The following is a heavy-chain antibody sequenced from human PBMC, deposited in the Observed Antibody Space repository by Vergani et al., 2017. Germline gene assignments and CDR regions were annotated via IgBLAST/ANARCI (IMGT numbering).Heavy chain of an antibody. J-gene: IGHJ3*02. Sequence: EVQLVQSGAEVKKPGESLKISCKGSGYSFTSYWIGWVRQMPGKGLEWMGIIYPGDSDTRYSPSFQGQVTISADKSISPAYLQWSSLKASDTAMYYCASLRILGVAGTRMDAFDIWGQGTMVTVSS. D-gene: IGHD6-19*01. V-gene: IGHV5-51*01. CDR2: IYPGDSDT. CDR1: GYSFTSYW. CDR3: ASLRILGVAGTRMDAFDI.